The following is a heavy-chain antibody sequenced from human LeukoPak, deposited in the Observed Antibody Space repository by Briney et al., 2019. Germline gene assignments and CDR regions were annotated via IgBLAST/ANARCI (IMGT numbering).Heavy chain of an antibody. CDR2: ISSSSSTI. CDR1: GFTFKTYS. V-gene: IGHV3-48*04. D-gene: IGHD3-22*01. CDR3: ARDSPKRPGITMIGDY. Sequence: PGGSLRLSCAASGFTFKTYSMNWVRQAPGKGLEWVSYISSSSSTIYYADSVKGRFTISRDNAKYSLYLQMNSLRAEDTAVYYCARDSPKRPGITMIGDYWGQGTLVTVSS. J-gene: IGHJ4*02.